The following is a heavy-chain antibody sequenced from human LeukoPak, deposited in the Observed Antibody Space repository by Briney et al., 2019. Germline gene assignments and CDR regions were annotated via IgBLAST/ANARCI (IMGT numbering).Heavy chain of an antibody. CDR3: AKDRSCTNGVCHGDFDY. J-gene: IGHJ4*02. V-gene: IGHV3-23*01. Sequence: GGSLRLSCAASGFTFSRYDMSWVRQAPGKGLEWVSAITDSGGSTYYADSVKGRFTISRDNSKNTLYLQMNSLRAEDTAVYYCAKDRSCTNGVCHGDFDYWGQGTLVTVSS. CDR1: GFTFSRYD. D-gene: IGHD2-8*01. CDR2: ITDSGGST.